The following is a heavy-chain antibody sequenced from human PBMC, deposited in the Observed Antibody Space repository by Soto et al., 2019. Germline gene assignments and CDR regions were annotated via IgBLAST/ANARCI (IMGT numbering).Heavy chain of an antibody. V-gene: IGHV3-33*01. CDR3: ARGNDKAGAFDY. CDR1: GFTFSSYG. D-gene: IGHD3-22*01. CDR2: IWYDGSNK. Sequence: QVQLVESGGVVVQPGRSLRLSCAASGFTFSSYGMHWVRQAPGKGLEWVAVIWYDGSNKYYADSVKGRFTISRDNSKNTLYLQMNSLRAEDTAVYYCARGNDKAGAFDYWGQGTLVTVSS. J-gene: IGHJ4*02.